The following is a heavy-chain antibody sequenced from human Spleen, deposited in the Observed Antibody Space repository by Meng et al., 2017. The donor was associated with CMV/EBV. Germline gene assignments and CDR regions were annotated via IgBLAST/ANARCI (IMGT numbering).Heavy chain of an antibody. CDR1: GGTFTRFP. Sequence: KASGGTFTRFPLTWVRQAPGHGLEWMGGIIPIIGTANYAQKFQGRVTITADKSTNTVYMELSSLRFEDTAVYYCATKDRPPYGDYVDWGQGTLVTVSS. J-gene: IGHJ4*02. CDR2: IIPIIGTA. V-gene: IGHV1-69*06. D-gene: IGHD4-17*01. CDR3: ATKDRPPYGDYVD.